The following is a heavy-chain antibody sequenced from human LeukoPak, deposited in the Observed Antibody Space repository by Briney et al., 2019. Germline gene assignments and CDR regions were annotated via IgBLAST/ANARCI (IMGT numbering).Heavy chain of an antibody. D-gene: IGHD6-13*01. CDR2: IIPILGIA. V-gene: IGHV1-69*04. CDR1: EGTFSSYA. Sequence: SVKVSCKASEGTFSSYAIRRVRQAPGQGLEWMGRIIPILGIANYAQKLKGRGTITADKSTSTAYMEPSSLRSEDTAVYYCARDLSSRWFDPWGEGTLVSVSS. CDR3: ARDLSSRWFDP. J-gene: IGHJ5*02.